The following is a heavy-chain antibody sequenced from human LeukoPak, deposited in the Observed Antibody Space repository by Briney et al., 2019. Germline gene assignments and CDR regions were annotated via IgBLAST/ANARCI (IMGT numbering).Heavy chain of an antibody. Sequence: SETLSPTCAVSGYSISSGYYWGWIRQPPGKGLEWIGSIYHSGSTYYNPSLKSRVTISVDTSKNQFSLKLSSVTAADTAVYYCARPYYDFWSGFDAFDIWGQGTMVTVSS. CDR2: IYHSGST. J-gene: IGHJ3*02. D-gene: IGHD3-3*01. CDR1: GYSISSGYY. CDR3: ARPYYDFWSGFDAFDI. V-gene: IGHV4-38-2*01.